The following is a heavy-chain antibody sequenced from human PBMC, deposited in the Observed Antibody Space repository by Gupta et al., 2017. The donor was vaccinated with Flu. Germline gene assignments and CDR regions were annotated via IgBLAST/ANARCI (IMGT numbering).Heavy chain of an antibody. CDR2: ISASGGSK. CDR3: AKGSLRTTGGDYYYGMDV. V-gene: IGHV3-23*04. J-gene: IGHJ6*02. CDR1: GFIFGDYA. Sequence: EGRLVESGGGLVQPGESLTLSCAASGFIFGDYAMTWVRQAPGKGLEWVATISASGGSKYYADSVRRRFTISRDNSKNTVYVRMPNVRAEDTALYYCAKGSLRTTGGDYYYGMDVWGQGTPVTVSS. D-gene: IGHD1-1*01.